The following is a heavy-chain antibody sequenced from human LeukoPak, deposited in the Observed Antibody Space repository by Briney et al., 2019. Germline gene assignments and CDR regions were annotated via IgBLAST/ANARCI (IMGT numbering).Heavy chain of an antibody. Sequence: ASVKVSCKASGYTFTIYGISWVRQAPGQGLEWMGWISAYNGNTNYAQKLQGRVTMTTDTSTSTAYMELRSLRSDDTAVYYCARDRKGIVVVTVGYYYYMDVWGKGTTVTVSS. CDR2: ISAYNGNT. CDR1: GYTFTIYG. D-gene: IGHD2-21*02. J-gene: IGHJ6*03. CDR3: ARDRKGIVVVTVGYYYYMDV. V-gene: IGHV1-18*01.